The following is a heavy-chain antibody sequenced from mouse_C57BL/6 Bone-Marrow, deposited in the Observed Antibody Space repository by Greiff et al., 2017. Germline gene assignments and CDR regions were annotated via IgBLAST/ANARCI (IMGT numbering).Heavy chain of an antibody. J-gene: IGHJ1*03. V-gene: IGHV8-12*01. CDR2: IYWDDDK. Sequence: QVTLKVSGPGILQSSQTLSLTCSFSGFSLSTSGMGVSWIRKPSGKGLEWLAHIYWDDDKSYNPSLKSRLTISKDTSRNQVFHKITSVEPADTATYYCALRPYYYGSSYPLYFYVWGTGTTVTVSS. CDR1: GFSLSTSGMG. D-gene: IGHD1-1*01. CDR3: ALRPYYYGSSYPLYFYV.